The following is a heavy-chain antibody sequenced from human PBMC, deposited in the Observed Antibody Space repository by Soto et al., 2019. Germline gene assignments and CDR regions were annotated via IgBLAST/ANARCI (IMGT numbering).Heavy chain of an antibody. CDR1: GFTFSNAW. CDR2: IKSKTDGGTT. V-gene: IGHV3-15*01. J-gene: IGHJ6*02. D-gene: IGHD3-22*01. CDR3: TASPYLHYYDGSGYYYAARYGMDV. Sequence: GSLRLSCAASGFTFSNAWMSWVRQAPGKGLEWVGRIKSKTDGGTTDYAAPVKGRFTISRDDSKNTLYLQMNSLKTEDTAVYYCTASPYLHYYDGSGYYYAARYGMDVWGQGTTVTVSS.